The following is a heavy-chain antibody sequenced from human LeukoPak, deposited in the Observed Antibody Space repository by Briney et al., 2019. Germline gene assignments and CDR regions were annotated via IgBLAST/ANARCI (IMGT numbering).Heavy chain of an antibody. J-gene: IGHJ4*02. V-gene: IGHV3-7*01. CDR3: ARGGPALDY. CDR1: EFTFNSYW. CDR2: IDEDGSEK. Sequence: GGSLRLSCAASEFTFNSYWMSWVRQAPGKGLEWVANIDEDGSEKYYVDSVRGRFTISRDNAQNSVFLQIHSLRVEDTAVYYCARGGPALDYWGQGTLVTVSS.